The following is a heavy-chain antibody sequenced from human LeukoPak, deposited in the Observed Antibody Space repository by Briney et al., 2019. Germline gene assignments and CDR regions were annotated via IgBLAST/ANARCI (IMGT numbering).Heavy chain of an antibody. D-gene: IGHD3-10*01. CDR1: GGSFSGYY. CDR3: ARQGLWFGER. V-gene: IGHV4-34*01. Sequence: SETLSLTCAVYGGSFSGYYWSWIRQPPGKGLEWIGEINHSGSTNYNPSLKSRVTISVDTSKNRFSLKLSSVTAADTAVYYCARQGLWFGERWGQGTLVTVSS. CDR2: INHSGST. J-gene: IGHJ4*02.